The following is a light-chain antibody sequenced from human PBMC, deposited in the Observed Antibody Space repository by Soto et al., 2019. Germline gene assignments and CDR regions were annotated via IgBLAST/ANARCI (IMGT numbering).Light chain of an antibody. CDR2: GAS. CDR3: QQYNNWLT. V-gene: IGKV3-15*01. Sequence: EIVMTQSPATLSVSPGERATLSCRASQSVSSNLAWYQQKPGQAPRLLIYGASTRATGIPARFSGSGSGTEFAHTISCLQSEYFAVYSCQQYNNWLTFGGGTPVEIK. J-gene: IGKJ4*01. CDR1: QSVSSN.